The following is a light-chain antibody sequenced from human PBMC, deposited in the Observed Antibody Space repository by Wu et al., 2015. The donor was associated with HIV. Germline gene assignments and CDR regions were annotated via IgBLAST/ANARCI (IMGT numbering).Light chain of an antibody. CDR3: QQYNSYPWT. J-gene: IGKJ1*01. Sequence: DIQMTQSPSTLSASIGDRVTITCRASQNVNTWLAWYQQKPGKVPKLLIYKASTLETGVPSRFSASGSGTEFTLTFSSLQPDDFATYYCQQYNSYPWTFGQGTKVEIK. V-gene: IGKV1-5*03. CDR2: KAS. CDR1: QNVNTW.